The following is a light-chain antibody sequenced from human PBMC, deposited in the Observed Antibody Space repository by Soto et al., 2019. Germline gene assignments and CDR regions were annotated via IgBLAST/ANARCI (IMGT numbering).Light chain of an antibody. Sequence: EIVLTQSPGTLSLSPGDRATLSCRASQSVSSNFLAWYQQKHGQAPRLLIYGASIRATGIPDRFSGSGSGTDFTLTIRRLEPEDFAMYFCHQYGSSPRTFGQGTKVEIK. CDR3: HQYGSSPRT. CDR1: QSVSSNF. CDR2: GAS. J-gene: IGKJ1*01. V-gene: IGKV3-20*01.